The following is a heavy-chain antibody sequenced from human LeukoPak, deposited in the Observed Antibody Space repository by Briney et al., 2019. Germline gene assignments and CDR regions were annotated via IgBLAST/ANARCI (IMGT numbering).Heavy chain of an antibody. CDR3: AREVVVVPAAIPIGWFDP. CDR1: GGSISSSSYY. D-gene: IGHD2-2*01. CDR2: IYYSGST. J-gene: IGHJ5*02. Sequence: SETLSLTCTVSGGSISSSSYYWGWIRQPPGKGLEWIGSIYYSGSTYYNPSLKSRVTISVDTSENQFSLKLSPVTAADTAVYYCAREVVVVPAAIPIGWFDPWGQGTLVTVSS. V-gene: IGHV4-39*07.